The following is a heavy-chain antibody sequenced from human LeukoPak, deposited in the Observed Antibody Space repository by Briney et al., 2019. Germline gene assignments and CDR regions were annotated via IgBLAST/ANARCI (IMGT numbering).Heavy chain of an antibody. V-gene: IGHV4-59*01. CDR1: GGSINNYY. D-gene: IGHD1-1*01. Sequence: SETLSLTCTVSGGSINNYYWSWIRQPPGEGLEWIGCTHYTGTTKYNPSLKSRVTISLDTSKNQFSLKLSSVTAADRAMYFCARDRVDDFTYMDVRGKGTTVTVSS. CDR3: ARDRVDDFTYMDV. J-gene: IGHJ6*03. CDR2: THYTGTT.